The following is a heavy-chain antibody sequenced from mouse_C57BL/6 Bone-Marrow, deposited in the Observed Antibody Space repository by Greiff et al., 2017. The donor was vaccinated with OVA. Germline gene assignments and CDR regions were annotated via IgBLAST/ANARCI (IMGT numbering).Heavy chain of an antibody. CDR3: VRQYYGNYAAWFAY. CDR1: GFSFNTYA. V-gene: IGHV10-1*01. CDR2: IRSKSNNYAT. D-gene: IGHD2-1*01. Sequence: EVQLQQSGGGLVQPKGSLKLSCAASGFSFNTYAMNWVRQAPGKGLEWVARIRSKSNNYATYYVDSVKDRFTISRDDSESMLYLQMNNLKTEDTAMYYCVRQYYGNYAAWFAYWGQGTLVTVSA. J-gene: IGHJ3*01.